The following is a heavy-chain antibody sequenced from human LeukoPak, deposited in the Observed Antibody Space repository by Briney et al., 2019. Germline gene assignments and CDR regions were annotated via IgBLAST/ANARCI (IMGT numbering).Heavy chain of an antibody. CDR3: ARYYSGYVRWFDP. D-gene: IGHD5-12*01. Sequence: ASVKVSCKASGYTFTGYYMHWVRQAPGQGLEWMGWINPNSGGTNYAQKFQGRVTMTRYTSISTAYMELSRLRSDDTAVYYCARYYSGYVRWFDPWGQGTLVTVSS. J-gene: IGHJ5*02. CDR2: INPNSGGT. V-gene: IGHV1-2*02. CDR1: GYTFTGYY.